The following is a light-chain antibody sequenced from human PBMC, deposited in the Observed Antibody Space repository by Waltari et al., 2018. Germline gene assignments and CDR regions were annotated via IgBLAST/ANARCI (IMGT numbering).Light chain of an antibody. CDR3: QAWDSSTDVV. CDR2: QDS. V-gene: IGLV3-1*01. Sequence: SYELTQPPSVSVSPGQTASITCPGHKLGDNIPCWYQQKPGQSPVLVIYQDSKRPSGIPERFSGSNSGNTATLTISGTQAMDEADYYCQAWDSSTDVVFGGGTKLTVL. CDR1: KLGDNI. J-gene: IGLJ2*01.